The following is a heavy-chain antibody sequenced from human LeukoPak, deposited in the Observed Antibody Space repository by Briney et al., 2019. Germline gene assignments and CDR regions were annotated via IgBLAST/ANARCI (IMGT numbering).Heavy chain of an antibody. V-gene: IGHV4-34*01. D-gene: IGHD3-10*01. Sequence: SETLSLTCAVYGGSFSGYYWSWIRQPPGEGLEWIGEINHSGSTNYNPSLKSRVTISVDTSKNQFSLKLSSVTAADTAVYYCARGLSENMVRGVSDWFDPWGQGTLVTVSS. CDR3: ARGLSENMVRGVSDWFDP. CDR2: INHSGST. J-gene: IGHJ5*02. CDR1: GGSFSGYY.